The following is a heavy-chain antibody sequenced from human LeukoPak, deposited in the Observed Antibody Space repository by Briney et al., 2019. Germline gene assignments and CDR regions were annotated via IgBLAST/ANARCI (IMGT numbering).Heavy chain of an antibody. CDR3: ARPPFRGGYHEYFQH. D-gene: IGHD3-22*01. V-gene: IGHV4-39*01. CDR2: IYYSGST. Sequence: PSETLSLTCTVSGGSISSYYWGWIRQPPGKGLEWIGSIYYSGSTYYNPSLKSRVTISVDTSKNQFSLKLSSVTAADTAVYYCARPPFRGGYHEYFQHWGQGTLVTVSS. J-gene: IGHJ1*01. CDR1: GGSISSYY.